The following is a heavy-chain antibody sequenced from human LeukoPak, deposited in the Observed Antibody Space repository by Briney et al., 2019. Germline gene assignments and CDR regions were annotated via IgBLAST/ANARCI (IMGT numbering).Heavy chain of an antibody. CDR2: IYSSGTT. J-gene: IGHJ4*02. CDR3: ARGSSGWYSIDY. D-gene: IGHD6-19*01. CDR1: GGSISSGGYY. V-gene: IGHV4-61*02. Sequence: SETLSLTCTVSGGSISSGGYYWSWIRQPAGKGLEWIGRIYSSGTTNYNPPFKSRVTMSVDTSKNQFSLTLNSLTAADTAVYYCARGSSGWYSIDYWGQGILVTVSS.